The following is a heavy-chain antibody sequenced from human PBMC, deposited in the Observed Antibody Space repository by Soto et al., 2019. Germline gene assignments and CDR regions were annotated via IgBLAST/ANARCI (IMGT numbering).Heavy chain of an antibody. D-gene: IGHD3-3*01. J-gene: IGHJ5*02. V-gene: IGHV4-34*01. CDR3: ATRITVFGLLIPPFDP. Sequence: PSETLSLTCACYGGSGNGYYWNWMHQPPEKGPDGIGEINPTCGTHYNPSLKSRVTMSVDTSKSQFPLRLSSVTAADTAIYYCATRITVFGLLIPPFDPWGQGTQVTVSS. CDR2: INPTCGT. CDR1: GGSGNGYY.